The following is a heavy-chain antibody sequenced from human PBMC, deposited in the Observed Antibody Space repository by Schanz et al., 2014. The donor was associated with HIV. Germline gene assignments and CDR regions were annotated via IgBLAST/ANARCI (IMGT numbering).Heavy chain of an antibody. J-gene: IGHJ4*02. CDR3: AREDMDRGGLY. CDR2: INPKIGTV. D-gene: IGHD3-10*01. Sequence: QVQLVQSGAEGRKPGASVKVSCKTSGYTFIDYFIHWVRQAPGQGLEWVGVINPKIGTVTYGHRVQGRVTMTRDTSTSTVYMDLSSLISEDTALYFCAREDMDRGGLYWGQGTLVTVSS. CDR1: GYTFIDYF. V-gene: IGHV1-46*01.